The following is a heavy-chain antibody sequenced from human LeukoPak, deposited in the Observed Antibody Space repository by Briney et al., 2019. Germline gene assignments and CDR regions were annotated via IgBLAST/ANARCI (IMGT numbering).Heavy chain of an antibody. D-gene: IGHD3-10*01. CDR3: AKQARRAYYYGSGTYAGSHYFDY. V-gene: IGHV3-30*18. Sequence: GGSLRLSCAASGFTFSTYWMTWVRQAPGKGLEWVAIISSDVSKKYHADSVKGRFTISRDNSKNTLYLQMNSLRAEDTAVYYCAKQARRAYYYGSGTYAGSHYFDYWGQGTLVTVSS. CDR1: GFTFSTYW. CDR2: ISSDVSKK. J-gene: IGHJ4*02.